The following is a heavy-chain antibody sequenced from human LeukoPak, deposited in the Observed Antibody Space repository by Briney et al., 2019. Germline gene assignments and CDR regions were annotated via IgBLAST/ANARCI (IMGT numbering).Heavy chain of an antibody. V-gene: IGHV3-33*01. CDR3: AAQFNDILTGYYNRPFDY. J-gene: IGHJ4*02. CDR1: GFTFSSYG. D-gene: IGHD3-9*01. CDR2: IWYDGSNK. Sequence: GGSLRLSCAASGFTFSSYGMHWVRQAPGKGLEWVAVIWYDGSNKYYAHSVKGRFTISRDNSKNTLYLQMNSLRAEDTAVYYCAAQFNDILTGYYNRPFDYWGQGTLVTVSS.